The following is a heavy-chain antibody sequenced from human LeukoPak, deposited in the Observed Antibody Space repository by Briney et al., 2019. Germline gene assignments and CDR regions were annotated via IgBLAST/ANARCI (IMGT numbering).Heavy chain of an antibody. CDR2: IYYSGST. J-gene: IGHJ4*02. V-gene: IGHV4-39*01. CDR1: GGSISSSSYY. Sequence: PSETLSLTCTVSGGSISSSSYYWGWIRQPPGKGLEWIGSIYYSGSTYYNPSLKSRVTISVDTSKNQFSLKLSSVTAADTAVYYCATSSPWLELLVDYWGQGTLVTVSS. D-gene: IGHD6-19*01. CDR3: ATSSPWLELLVDY.